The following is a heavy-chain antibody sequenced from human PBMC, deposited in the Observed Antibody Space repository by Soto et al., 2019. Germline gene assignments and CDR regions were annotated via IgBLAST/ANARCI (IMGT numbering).Heavy chain of an antibody. CDR2: VNTDGSST. Sequence: PGGSLRLSCAASGFTLSSDWMHWVRQAPGKGLVWVSRVNTDGSSTSYADSVKGRFTISRDNAKNTLYLQMNSLRAEDTAVYYCASPIFGVIIGYWGHGTLVTVSS. V-gene: IGHV3-74*01. D-gene: IGHD3-3*01. J-gene: IGHJ4*01. CDR1: GFTLSSDW. CDR3: ASPIFGVIIGY.